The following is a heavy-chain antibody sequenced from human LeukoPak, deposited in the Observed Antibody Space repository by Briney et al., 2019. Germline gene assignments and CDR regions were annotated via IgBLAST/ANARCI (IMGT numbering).Heavy chain of an antibody. CDR1: GFTFSSYS. V-gene: IGHV3-48*02. CDR2: ISGSSSSI. CDR3: AKSRTYYFDY. J-gene: IGHJ4*02. Sequence: PGGSLRLSCTASGFTFSSYSINWVRQAPGKGLEWVSYISGSSSSIYYADSVKGRFTISRDNAKNSLYLQMNSLRDEDTAIYYCAKSRTYYFDYWGQGTLVTVSS.